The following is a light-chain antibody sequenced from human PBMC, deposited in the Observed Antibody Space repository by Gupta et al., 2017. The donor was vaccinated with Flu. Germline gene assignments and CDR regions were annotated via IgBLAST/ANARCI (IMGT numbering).Light chain of an antibody. Sequence: QSALTQPASVSGSPGQSITISCTGTSSDVGGYNYVSWYQQHPGKAPKLMIYEVSNRPSGVSSRVSGSKSGNTASLTISGLQAEDEADYYCSSYTSSSTWVFGGGTKLTV. CDR1: SSDVGGYNY. J-gene: IGLJ3*02. CDR3: SSYTSSSTWV. V-gene: IGLV2-14*01. CDR2: EVS.